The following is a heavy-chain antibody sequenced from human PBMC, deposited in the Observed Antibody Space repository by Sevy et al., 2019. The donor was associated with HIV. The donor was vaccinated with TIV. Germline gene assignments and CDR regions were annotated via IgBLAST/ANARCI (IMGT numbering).Heavy chain of an antibody. CDR3: ARDQPGIAVAGRGYFDY. CDR2: IIPIFGTA. J-gene: IGHJ4*02. CDR1: GGTFSSYA. D-gene: IGHD6-19*01. Sequence: ASVKVSCKASGGTFSSYAISWVRQAPGQGLEWMGGIIPIFGTANYAQKFQGRVTITADESTSTAYMELSRLRSEDTAVYYCARDQPGIAVAGRGYFDYWGQGTLVTVSS. V-gene: IGHV1-69*13.